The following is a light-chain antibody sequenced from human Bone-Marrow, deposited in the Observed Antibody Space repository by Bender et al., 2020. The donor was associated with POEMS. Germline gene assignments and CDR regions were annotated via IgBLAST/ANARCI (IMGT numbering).Light chain of an antibody. J-gene: IGLJ2*01. Sequence: QTVVTQEPSLTVSPGGTVTLTCASSTGAVTSAYYPGWFQQKPGQAPRSLIHSTDNKHSWTPARFSGSLLGGKGALTVSAVRPEDEADYYCLLYYGGAQVFGGGTRLTVL. CDR3: LLYYGGAQV. CDR2: STD. V-gene: IGLV7-43*01. CDR1: TGAVTSAYY.